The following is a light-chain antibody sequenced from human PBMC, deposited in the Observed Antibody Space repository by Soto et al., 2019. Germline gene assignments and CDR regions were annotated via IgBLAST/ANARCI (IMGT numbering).Light chain of an antibody. CDR1: QSISDW. CDR3: QQYNSYSYT. V-gene: IGKV1-5*03. CDR2: NAS. J-gene: IGKJ2*01. Sequence: DIQMTQSPSTLSASVGDRVTITCRASQSISDWLAWYQQKPGNAPTLLLHNASSVESGVPSRFSGSGSGTEFTLTISSLQPDDFATYYCQQYNSYSYTFGQGTKLEIK.